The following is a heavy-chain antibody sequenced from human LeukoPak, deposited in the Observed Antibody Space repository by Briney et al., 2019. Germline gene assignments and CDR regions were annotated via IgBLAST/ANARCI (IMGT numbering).Heavy chain of an antibody. V-gene: IGHV3-7*01. Sequence: GGSLRLSCAASGFTFSSYWMSWVRQAPGKGLEWVANIKQDESERYYVDSLKGRFTISRDNAKNSLYLQVNSLRAEDSAVYYCVKGNPRGYSLDYWGQGTLVTVPS. CDR2: IKQDESER. CDR1: GFTFSSYW. J-gene: IGHJ4*02. CDR3: VKGNPRGYSLDY. D-gene: IGHD5-18*01.